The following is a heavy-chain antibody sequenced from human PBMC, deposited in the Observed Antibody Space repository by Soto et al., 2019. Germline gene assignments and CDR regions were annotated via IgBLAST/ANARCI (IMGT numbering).Heavy chain of an antibody. J-gene: IGHJ4*02. D-gene: IGHD4-17*01. CDR3: AKGMTTVTTLNLNY. CDR2: INAGGGST. Sequence: APGKGLDWVSAINAGGGSTYYADSVRGRFTISRDNSKNTLFLQMNSLRAEDTAVYYCAKGMTTVTTLNLNYWGLGTLVTVSS. V-gene: IGHV3-23*01.